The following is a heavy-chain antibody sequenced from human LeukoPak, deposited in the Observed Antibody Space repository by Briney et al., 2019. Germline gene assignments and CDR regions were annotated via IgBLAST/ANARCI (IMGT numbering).Heavy chain of an antibody. V-gene: IGHV1-2*02. J-gene: IGHJ4*02. D-gene: IGHD5-12*01. CDR3: ARLRGAYEPFDY. Sequence: ASVKVSCKASGYTFTVYYMHWVRQAPGHGLEWMAWIHPNSGGTIYAQKFQDRVTVTRDTSISTAYMELSRLRSDDTAVYYCARLRGAYEPFDYWGQGTLVTVSS. CDR1: GYTFTVYY. CDR2: IHPNSGGT.